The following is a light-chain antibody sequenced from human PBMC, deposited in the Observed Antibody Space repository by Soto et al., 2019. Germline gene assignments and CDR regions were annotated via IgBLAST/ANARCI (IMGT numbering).Light chain of an antibody. V-gene: IGKV3-11*01. J-gene: IGKJ4*01. Sequence: EIVLTQSPATLSLSPGERATLSCRASQSVNSYVAWYQQKPGQAPRLLIYDASNRATGIPARFSGSGSGTDFTLTISRLEPEDFVVYYCQQRTDWPLTFGGGTKVEIK. CDR1: QSVNSY. CDR2: DAS. CDR3: QQRTDWPLT.